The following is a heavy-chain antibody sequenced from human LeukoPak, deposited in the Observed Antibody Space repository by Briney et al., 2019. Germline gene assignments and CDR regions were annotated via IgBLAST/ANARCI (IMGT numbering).Heavy chain of an antibody. CDR1: GGSFSGYY. D-gene: IGHD4-23*01. CDR3: ASGGYGGNWFDP. CDR2: INHSGST. Sequence: KPSETLSLTCAVYGGSFSGYYWSWIRQPPGKGLEWIGEINHSGSTNYNPSLKSRVTISVDKSKNQFSLKLSSVTAADTAVYYCASGGYGGNWFDPWGQGTLVTVSS. V-gene: IGHV4-34*01. J-gene: IGHJ5*02.